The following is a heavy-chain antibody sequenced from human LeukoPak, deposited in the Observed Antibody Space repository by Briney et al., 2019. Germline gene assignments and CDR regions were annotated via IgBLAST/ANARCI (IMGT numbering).Heavy chain of an antibody. D-gene: IGHD6-19*01. V-gene: IGHV4-39*07. CDR2: IYYSGST. J-gene: IGHJ4*02. Sequence: SETLSLTCTVSGGSIGSSSYYWGWIRQPPGKGLEWIGSIYYSGSTYYNPSLKSRVTISVDTSKNQFSLKLSSVTAADTAVYYCARVIAVAGTPVYYFDYWGQGTLVTVSS. CDR3: ARVIAVAGTPVYYFDY. CDR1: GGSIGSSSYY.